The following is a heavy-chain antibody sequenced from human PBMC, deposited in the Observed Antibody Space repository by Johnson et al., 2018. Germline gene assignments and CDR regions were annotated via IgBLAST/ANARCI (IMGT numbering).Heavy chain of an antibody. Sequence: EVELVEAGGGLVQPGGSLRLSCAASGFTFSDHYMDWVRQAPGEGLEWVGRSRTGANGSTTEYAASVNGRFTISRDDSKNSLSLQMNSLKTEDTAVYYCGRVNRYGFSQGLDVWGKGTTVTVSS. D-gene: IGHD5-18*01. CDR2: SRTGANGSTT. J-gene: IGHJ6*04. CDR3: GRVNRYGFSQGLDV. CDR1: GFTFSDHY. V-gene: IGHV3-72*01.